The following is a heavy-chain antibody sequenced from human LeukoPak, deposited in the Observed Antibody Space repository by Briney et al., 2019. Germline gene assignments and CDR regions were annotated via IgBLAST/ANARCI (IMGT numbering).Heavy chain of an antibody. D-gene: IGHD3-10*01. CDR2: ISGSGGST. J-gene: IGHJ3*02. V-gene: IGHV3-23*01. CDR3: AKSQYYGSVLEAFDI. Sequence: PGGSLRLSCAGSRFTFSSYAMSWVRQAPGKGLEWVSAISGSGGSTYYADSVKGRFAISRDNSKNTLYLQMNSLRAEDTAVYYCAKSQYYGSVLEAFDIWGQGTMVTVSS. CDR1: RFTFSSYA.